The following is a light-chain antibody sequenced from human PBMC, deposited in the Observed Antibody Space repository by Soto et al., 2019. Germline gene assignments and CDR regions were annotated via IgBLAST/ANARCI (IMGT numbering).Light chain of an antibody. Sequence: DIQMTQSPSTLSASVGDRVTITCRASQNINTWLAWYQQKPGKGPTLLIYRASRLESGVPSRFSGSGSGTDFTLTVSSLQPEDFATYYCQQSYSTRITFGQGTRLEI. CDR2: RAS. V-gene: IGKV1-5*03. J-gene: IGKJ5*01. CDR1: QNINTW. CDR3: QQSYSTRIT.